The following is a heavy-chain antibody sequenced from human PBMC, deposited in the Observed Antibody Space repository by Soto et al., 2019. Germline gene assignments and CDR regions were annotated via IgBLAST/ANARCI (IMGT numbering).Heavy chain of an antibody. CDR3: AREYYYDSSGPRPLDY. CDR1: GLTVSNNY. CDR2: IYSGGYT. J-gene: IGHJ4*02. Sequence: GSLRLSCAVSGLTVSNNYMSWVRQAPGKGLEGVSVIYSGGYTAYGDSVKGRFTISRDNSKNTLYLQMKSLRAEDTAVYYCAREYYYDSSGPRPLDYWGQGTLVTVSS. D-gene: IGHD3-22*01. V-gene: IGHV3-53*01.